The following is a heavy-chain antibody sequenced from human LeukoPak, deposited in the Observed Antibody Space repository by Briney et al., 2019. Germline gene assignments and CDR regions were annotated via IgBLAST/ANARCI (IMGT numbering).Heavy chain of an antibody. D-gene: IGHD6-19*01. CDR3: AKESMRSIAVAAIPDY. CDR1: GFTVRNNY. J-gene: IGHJ4*02. CDR2: IYSGGST. Sequence: GGSLRLSCAASGFTVRNNYMSWVRQAPGKGLEWVSLIYSGGSTYYADSVKGRFTISRDNSKNTLCLQMNSLRAEDTAVYYCAKESMRSIAVAAIPDYWGQGTLVTVSS. V-gene: IGHV3-66*02.